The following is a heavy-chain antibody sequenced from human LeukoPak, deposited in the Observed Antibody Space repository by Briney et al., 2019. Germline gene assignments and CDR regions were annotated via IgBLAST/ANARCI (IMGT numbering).Heavy chain of an antibody. Sequence: PGGSLRLSCAASGFVFSNYWMVWVRQAPGKGLEWVASISKDGTEKSYVDSVKGRFTISRDNARNSLYLQMSSLTVEDTAVYYCTRDIVYLQLEYWGQGALVTVSS. V-gene: IGHV3-7*01. CDR2: ISKDGTEK. CDR3: TRDIVYLQLEY. J-gene: IGHJ4*02. D-gene: IGHD2-15*01. CDR1: GFVFSNYW.